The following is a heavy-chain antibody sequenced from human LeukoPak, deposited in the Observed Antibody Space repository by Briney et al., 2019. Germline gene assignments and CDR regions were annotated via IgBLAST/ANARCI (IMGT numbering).Heavy chain of an antibody. CDR3: AGGYCSSTSCLGWFDP. V-gene: IGHV1-69*06. D-gene: IGHD2-2*01. J-gene: IGHJ5*02. Sequence: ASVKVSCTASGGTFSSYAISWVRQAPGQGLEWMGGIIPIFGTANYAQKFQGRVTITADKSTSTAYMELSGLRSEDTAVYYCAGGYCSSTSCLGWFDPWGQGTLVTVSS. CDR2: IIPIFGTA. CDR1: GGTFSSYA.